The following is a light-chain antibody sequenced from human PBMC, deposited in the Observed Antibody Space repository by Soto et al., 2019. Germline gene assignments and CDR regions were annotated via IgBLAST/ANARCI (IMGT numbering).Light chain of an antibody. CDR2: TAG. J-gene: IGLJ1*01. CDR1: SSNIGSNT. Sequence: QLVLTQPLSVSASPGPRVTLSCSGGSSNIGSNTVAWYQHLPGTAPPRLIFTAGQRPSGVPGRFSGSKSGTSASLAISGLQSEDEGDYYCSAWDNSLNGYVFGPGTKVTVL. V-gene: IGLV1-44*01. CDR3: SAWDNSLNGYV.